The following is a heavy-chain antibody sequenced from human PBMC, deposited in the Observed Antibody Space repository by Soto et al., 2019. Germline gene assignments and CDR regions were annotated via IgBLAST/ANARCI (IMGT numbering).Heavy chain of an antibody. CDR3: AKTIVAASGYYFDH. Sequence: QVQLVESGGGLVKPGGSLRLACAASGFSFGDSYMSWVRQDPGKGLEWLSYISGGSSYTNYADSVKGRFTISRDNAKRPLYLEMNSLRADDTAVYYCAKTIVAASGYYFDHWGQGNLVTVSS. CDR2: ISGGSSYT. D-gene: IGHD2-21*01. J-gene: IGHJ4*02. CDR1: GFSFGDSY. V-gene: IGHV3-11*06.